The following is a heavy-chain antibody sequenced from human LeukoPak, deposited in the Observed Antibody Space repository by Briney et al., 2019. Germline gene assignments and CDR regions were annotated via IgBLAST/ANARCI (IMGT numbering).Heavy chain of an antibody. V-gene: IGHV3-7*01. J-gene: IGHJ4*02. Sequence: GGSLRLSCAASGFTFSSYWMSWVRQAPGKGLEWVANIKHDGSEKYYVDSVKGRFTISRDNAKNSLYLQMNSLRAEDTAVYYCARENSDFWSGYYTDYWGQGTLVTVSS. CDR2: IKHDGSEK. CDR3: ARENSDFWSGYYTDY. D-gene: IGHD3-3*01. CDR1: GFTFSSYW.